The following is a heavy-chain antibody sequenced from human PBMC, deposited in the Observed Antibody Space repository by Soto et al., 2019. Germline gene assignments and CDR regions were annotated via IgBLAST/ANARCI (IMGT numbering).Heavy chain of an antibody. Sequence: GGSLRLSCAASGLTFSNFWMHWVRQAPGKGLVWVSRINSDGTSTNYADSVKGRFTISRENAKNTLYLQMNSLRAEDTAVYYCAGRYCSTTTCFFYWGQGTLVTV. J-gene: IGHJ4*02. CDR1: GLTFSNFW. D-gene: IGHD2-2*01. CDR2: INSDGTST. CDR3: AGRYCSTTTCFFY. V-gene: IGHV3-74*01.